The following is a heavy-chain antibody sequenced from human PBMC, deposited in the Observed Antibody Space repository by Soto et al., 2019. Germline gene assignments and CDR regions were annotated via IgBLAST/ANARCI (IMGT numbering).Heavy chain of an antibody. D-gene: IGHD1-26*01. J-gene: IGHJ6*02. CDR3: ASYRGRDYYYYVMDV. Sequence: GASVKVSCKASGGTFSSYAISWVRQAPGQGLEWMGGIIPIFGTANYAQKFQGRVTITADESTSTAYMELSSLRSEDTAVYYCASYRGRDYYYYVMDVWGQGTTVTVSS. CDR1: GGTFSSYA. V-gene: IGHV1-69*13. CDR2: IIPIFGTA.